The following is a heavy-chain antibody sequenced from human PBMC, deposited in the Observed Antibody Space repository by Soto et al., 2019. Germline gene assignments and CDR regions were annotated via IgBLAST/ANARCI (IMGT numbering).Heavy chain of an antibody. Sequence: GESLKISCEGSGYSFSNYWIAWVRQMPGKGLEWMGIIYPADSDTRYSPSFQGQVTISADKYISTAYLQWSSLKASDTAMYYCARQSHHTTGAGTYYYGMDVWGLGTTVTVSS. J-gene: IGHJ6*02. CDR3: ARQSHHTTGAGTYYYGMDV. CDR1: GYSFSNYW. V-gene: IGHV5-51*01. CDR2: IYPADSDT. D-gene: IGHD2-8*02.